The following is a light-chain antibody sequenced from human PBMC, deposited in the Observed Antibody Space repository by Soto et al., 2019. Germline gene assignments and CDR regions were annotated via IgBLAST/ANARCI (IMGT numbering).Light chain of an antibody. CDR2: EVS. Sequence: QSVLTQPAPVSGSPGQSITISCTGTSSDVGSYNLVSWYQQHPGKAPKLMIYEVSKRPSGVSNRFSGSKSGNTASLTISGLQAEDEADYYCCSYAGSRTLVFGGGNKVTVL. V-gene: IGLV2-23*02. CDR3: CSYAGSRTLV. CDR1: SSDVGSYNL. J-gene: IGLJ2*01.